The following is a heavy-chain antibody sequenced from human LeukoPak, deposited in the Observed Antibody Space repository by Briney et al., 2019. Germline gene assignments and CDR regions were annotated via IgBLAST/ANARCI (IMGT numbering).Heavy chain of an antibody. V-gene: IGHV1-69*13. D-gene: IGHD2-15*01. CDR2: IIPIFGTA. CDR3: ARAPGCSGGSYSNWFDP. CDR1: GGTFSRYA. J-gene: IGHJ5*02. Sequence: SVKVSCKASGGTFSRYAISWVRQSPGQGLEWMGGIIPIFGTANYAQKFQGRVTITADESTSTAYMELSSLRSEDTAVYYCARAPGCSGGSYSNWFDPWGQGTLVTVSS.